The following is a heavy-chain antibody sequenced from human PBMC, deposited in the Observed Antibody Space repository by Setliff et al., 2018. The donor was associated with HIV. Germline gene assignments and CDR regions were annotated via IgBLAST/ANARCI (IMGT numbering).Heavy chain of an antibody. CDR3: ARVYSRSWFFFDH. CDR2: ISASGST. Sequence: LSLTCTVSGGSISTGVYYWSWIRQPADKALEWIGRISASGSTNYNPSLESRVTLSIDTSNNQFSLKLTSVTAADTAVYYCARVYSRSWFFFDHWGQGVLVTVS. CDR1: GGSISTGVYY. J-gene: IGHJ4*02. D-gene: IGHD6-13*01. V-gene: IGHV4-61*02.